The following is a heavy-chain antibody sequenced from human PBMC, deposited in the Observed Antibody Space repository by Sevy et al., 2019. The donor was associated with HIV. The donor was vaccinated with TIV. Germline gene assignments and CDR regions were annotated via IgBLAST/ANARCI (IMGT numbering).Heavy chain of an antibody. CDR3: AKDRVTVFGVVVTFYS. J-gene: IGHJ4*02. CDR2: ISGSGCAT. V-gene: IGHV3-23*01. Sequence: GGSLRLSCAASGFTFDSYAMHWVRQVAGKGLEWVSTISGSGCATYYADSVKGRFIISRDTSRNTLYLQMNSLRVEDSAVYFCAKDRVTVFGVVVTFYSWGQGTLVTGSS. CDR1: GFTFDSYA. D-gene: IGHD3-3*01.